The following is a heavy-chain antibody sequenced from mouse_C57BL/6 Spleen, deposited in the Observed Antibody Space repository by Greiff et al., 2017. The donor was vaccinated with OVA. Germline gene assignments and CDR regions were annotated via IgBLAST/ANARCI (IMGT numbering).Heavy chain of an antibody. CDR1: GFTFSDYG. CDR2: ISSGSSTI. D-gene: IGHD2-5*01. CDR3: ARRDSNYDYAMDY. J-gene: IGHJ4*01. Sequence: EVMLVESGGGLVKPGGSLKLSCAASGFTFSDYGMHWVRQAPEKGLEWVAYISSGSSTIYYADTVKGRFTISRANAKNTLFLQMTSLRSEDTAMEYCARRDSNYDYAMDYWGQGTSVTVSA. V-gene: IGHV5-17*01.